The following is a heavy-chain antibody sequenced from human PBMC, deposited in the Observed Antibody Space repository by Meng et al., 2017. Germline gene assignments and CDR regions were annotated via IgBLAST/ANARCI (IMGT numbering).Heavy chain of an antibody. CDR3: ARDEDISAAGKLFGDY. D-gene: IGHD6-13*01. Sequence: QVHLVQSGAEVKKPGASVKVSCKPSGYSFTAYYIHWLRQAPGQGLEWMGRIDPNSGVTEYAHKFHGRVTVTGDTSISTAYMELRRLTSDDTAVYYCARDEDISAAGKLFGDYWGQGTLVTVSS. CDR2: IDPNSGVT. J-gene: IGHJ4*02. V-gene: IGHV1-2*06. CDR1: GYSFTAYY.